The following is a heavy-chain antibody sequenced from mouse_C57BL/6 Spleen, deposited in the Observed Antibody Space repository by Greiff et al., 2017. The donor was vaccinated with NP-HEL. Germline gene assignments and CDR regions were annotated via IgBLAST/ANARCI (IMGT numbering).Heavy chain of an antibody. V-gene: IGHV1-61*01. CDR3: ARYYSNSYWYFDV. J-gene: IGHJ1*03. CDR1: GYTFTSYW. D-gene: IGHD2-5*01. Sequence: QVQLQQSGAELVRPGSSVKLSCKASGYTFTSYWMDWVKQRPGQGLEWIGNIYPSDSETHYNQKFKDKATLTVDKSSSTAYMQLSSLISEDSAVYYCARYYSNSYWYFDVWGTGTTVTVSS. CDR2: IYPSDSET.